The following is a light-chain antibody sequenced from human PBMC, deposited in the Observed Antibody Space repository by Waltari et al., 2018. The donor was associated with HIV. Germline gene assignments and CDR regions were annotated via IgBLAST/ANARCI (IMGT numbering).Light chain of an antibody. J-gene: IGKJ1*01. Sequence: EIQLSQSPSTLSAPVGGRVTITCRASRAVGPWFAWYQERTGDCHRLLIYKASISPTGVPSRFSGGGSGTDFCLSINNLQPEDSATYYCPQFNNEWTFGQGT. V-gene: IGKV1-5*03. CDR2: KAS. CDR1: RAVGPW. CDR3: PQFNNEWT.